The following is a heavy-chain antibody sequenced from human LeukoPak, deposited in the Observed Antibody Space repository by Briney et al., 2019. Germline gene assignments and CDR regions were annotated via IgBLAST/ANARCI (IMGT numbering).Heavy chain of an antibody. D-gene: IGHD4-23*01. CDR2: ISSTASSI. J-gene: IGHJ5*02. V-gene: IGHV3-48*04. CDR1: EFTFSSYS. Sequence: HTGGSLRLSCAASEFTFSSYSMSWVRQAPGKGLEWVSYISSTASSIYHADSVKGRFTISRDNAKNSLYLQMNSLRAEDTAVYYCARDVTYHGGDWFDPWGQGTLVTVSS. CDR3: ARDVTYHGGDWFDP.